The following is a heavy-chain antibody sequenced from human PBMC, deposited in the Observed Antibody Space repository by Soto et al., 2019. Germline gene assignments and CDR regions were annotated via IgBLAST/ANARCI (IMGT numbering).Heavy chain of an antibody. J-gene: IGHJ6*02. CDR2: ISGSGGST. CDR1: GFTFSSYA. V-gene: IGHV3-23*01. D-gene: IGHD3-3*01. CDR3: AKILTTTQYDFWSGSKSAYTGMDV. Sequence: HPGGSLRLSCAASGFTFSSYAMSWVRQAPGKGLEWVSAISGSGGSTYYADSVKGRFTISRDNSKNTLYLQMNSLRAEDTAVYYCAKILTTTQYDFWSGSKSAYTGMDVWGQGTTVTVSS.